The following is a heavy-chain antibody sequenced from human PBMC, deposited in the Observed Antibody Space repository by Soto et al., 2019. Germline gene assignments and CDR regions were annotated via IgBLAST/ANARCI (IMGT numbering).Heavy chain of an antibody. J-gene: IGHJ6*02. CDR1: GGSISSGDYY. D-gene: IGHD3-3*01. V-gene: IGHV4-30-4*01. CDR2: IYYSGST. Sequence: QVQLQESGPGLVKPSQTLSLTCTVSGGSISSGDYYWSWIRQPPGKGLEWIGYIYYSGSTYYNPSLKSRVTISVDTSKNQFSLKLSSVTAADTAVYYCARGFCSGYYTYYGMDVWGQGTTVTVSS. CDR3: ARGFCSGYYTYYGMDV.